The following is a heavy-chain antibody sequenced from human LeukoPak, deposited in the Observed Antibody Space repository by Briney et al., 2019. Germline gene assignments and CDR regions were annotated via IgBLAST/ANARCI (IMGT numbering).Heavy chain of an antibody. CDR2: ISGDGGST. CDR1: GFTFDDYA. D-gene: IGHD5-18*01. Sequence: GGSLRLSCAASGFTFDDYAMHWVRQAPGKGLEWVSLISGDGGSTYYADSVKGRFTISRDNSKNSLYLQMSSLRTEDTALYYCAKAVVDTAMVAYYYYYYMDVWGKGTTVTVSS. CDR3: AKAVVDTAMVAYYYYYYMDV. J-gene: IGHJ6*03. V-gene: IGHV3-43*02.